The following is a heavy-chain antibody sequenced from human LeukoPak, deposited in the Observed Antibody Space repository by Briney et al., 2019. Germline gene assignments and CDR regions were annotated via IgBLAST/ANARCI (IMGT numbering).Heavy chain of an antibody. Sequence: GGSLRLSCAASGFTFSNYAMTWVRQAPGRGLEWVSSISSSSSYIYYADSVKGRFTISRDNAKNSLYLQMNSLRAEDTAVYYCAREVILWFGETSYYYYGMDVWGQGTTVTVSS. V-gene: IGHV3-21*01. J-gene: IGHJ6*02. CDR2: ISSSSSYI. D-gene: IGHD3-10*01. CDR3: AREVILWFGETSYYYYGMDV. CDR1: GFTFSNYA.